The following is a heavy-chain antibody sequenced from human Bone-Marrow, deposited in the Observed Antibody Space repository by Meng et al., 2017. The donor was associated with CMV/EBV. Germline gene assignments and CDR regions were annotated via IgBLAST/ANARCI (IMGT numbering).Heavy chain of an antibody. CDR2: ITPYNGDT. CDR3: ATDGPTSMEPFKY. Sequence: ASVKVSCKTSGYNFRHYGISWVRQAPGEGLEWMGWITPYNGDTKYAQKIQGRLTMTTDPSTNTVYMGLMSLTSDDTAVYFCATDGPTSMEPFKYWGQGTLVTVSS. CDR1: GYNFRHYG. V-gene: IGHV1-18*01. J-gene: IGHJ4*02. D-gene: IGHD1-14*01.